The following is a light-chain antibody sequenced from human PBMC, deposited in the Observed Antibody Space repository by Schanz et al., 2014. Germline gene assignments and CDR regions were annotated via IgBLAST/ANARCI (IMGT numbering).Light chain of an antibody. CDR1: QSIRSN. J-gene: IGKJ2*01. Sequence: EIVMTQSPATLSASPGERATLSCRASQSIRSNLAWYQHKPGQAPRLLIYGASSRATGIPDRFSGSGSGTDFTLSISSLEPEDFAVYYCQQYGGSPPMYTFGQGTKLEIK. CDR2: GAS. CDR3: QQYGGSPPMYT. V-gene: IGKV3-20*01.